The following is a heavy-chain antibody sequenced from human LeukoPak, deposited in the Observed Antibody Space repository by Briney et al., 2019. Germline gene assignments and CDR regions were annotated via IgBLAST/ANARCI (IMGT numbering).Heavy chain of an antibody. D-gene: IGHD2-2*01. Sequence: SQTLSLTCTVSGGSISSGGYYWSWIRQPPGKGLEWIGYIYHSGSTYYNPSLKSRVTISVDRSKNQFSLKLSSVTAADTAVYYCARLYCSSTSCYGPNFDYWGQGTLVTVSS. J-gene: IGHJ4*02. CDR2: IYHSGST. CDR3: ARLYCSSTSCYGPNFDY. CDR1: GGSISSGGYY. V-gene: IGHV4-30-2*01.